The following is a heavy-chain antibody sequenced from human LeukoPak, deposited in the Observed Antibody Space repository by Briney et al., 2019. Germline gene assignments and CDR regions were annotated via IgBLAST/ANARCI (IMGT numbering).Heavy chain of an antibody. CDR2: ISLTTTTV. D-gene: IGHD6-13*01. Sequence: PGGSLRLSCAASGFTFSSSYSMNWVRQAPGKGLEWVAHISLTTTTVSYADSVRGRFTISRDNAKNSLYLQMNSLRAEDTAVYYCAKRNDYGSSWKQGLDYWGQGTLVTVSS. J-gene: IGHJ4*02. CDR1: GFTFSSSYS. V-gene: IGHV3-48*01. CDR3: AKRNDYGSSWKQGLDY.